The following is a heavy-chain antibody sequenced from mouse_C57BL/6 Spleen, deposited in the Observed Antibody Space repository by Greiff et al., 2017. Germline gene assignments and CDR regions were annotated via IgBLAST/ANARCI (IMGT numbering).Heavy chain of an antibody. D-gene: IGHD2-2*01. CDR1: GYSFTSYY. J-gene: IGHJ2*01. CDR3: ARSGYGYDVDY. V-gene: IGHV1-66*01. Sequence: QVQLQQSGPELVKPGASVKISCKASGYSFTSYYIHWVKQRPGQGLEWIGWIYPGSGNTKYNEKFKGKATLTADTSYSTAYMQLSSLTSEDSEVYYCARSGYGYDVDYWGQGTTLTVSS. CDR2: IYPGSGNT.